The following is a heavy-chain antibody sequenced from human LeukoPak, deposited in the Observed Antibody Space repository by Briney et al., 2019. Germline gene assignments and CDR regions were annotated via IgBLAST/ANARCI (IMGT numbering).Heavy chain of an antibody. CDR2: IYTSGST. J-gene: IGHJ4*02. CDR1: GASISSYH. Sequence: NASETLSLTCTVSGASISSYHWSWIRQPAGKGLEWIGHIYTSGSTNYNPSLKSRVTMSVDTSKNQFSLKLSSVTAADTAVYYCARVGDYASKDWGQGTLVTVSS. D-gene: IGHD3-16*01. V-gene: IGHV4-4*07. CDR3: ARVGDYASKD.